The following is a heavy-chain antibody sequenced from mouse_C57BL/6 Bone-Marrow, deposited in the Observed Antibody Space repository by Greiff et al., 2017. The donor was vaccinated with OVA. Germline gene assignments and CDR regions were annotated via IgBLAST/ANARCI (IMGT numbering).Heavy chain of an antibody. CDR2: ISDGGSYT. CDR3: AKESAAAIDY. V-gene: IGHV5-4*01. J-gene: IGHJ4*01. CDR1: GFTFSSYA. Sequence: EVMLVESGGGLVKPGGSLKLSCAASGFTFSSYAMSWVRQTPEQRLEWVATISDGGSYTYYPDNVKGRFTISRDNAKNTLYLKMSHLKSEDTAMDYWAKESAAAIDYWGQGTSVTVSS.